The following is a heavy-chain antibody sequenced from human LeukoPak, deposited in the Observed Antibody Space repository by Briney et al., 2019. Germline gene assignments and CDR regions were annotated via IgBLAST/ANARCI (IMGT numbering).Heavy chain of an antibody. Sequence: GGSLRLSCAASGFTFSSYAMSWVRQAPGKGLEWVSTISGSSGSTYYADSVKGRFSVSRDNSKNTVYLQMNSLRAEDTVVYYCAKRRYGDYGDFDYWGQGTLVTVSS. CDR1: GFTFSSYA. V-gene: IGHV3-23*01. CDR3: AKRRYGDYGDFDY. CDR2: ISGSSGST. J-gene: IGHJ4*02. D-gene: IGHD4-17*01.